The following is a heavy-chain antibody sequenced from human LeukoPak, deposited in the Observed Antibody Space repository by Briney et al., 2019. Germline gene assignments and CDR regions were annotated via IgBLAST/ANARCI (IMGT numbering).Heavy chain of an antibody. V-gene: IGHV1-69*04. D-gene: IGHD3-10*01. CDR1: GGTFSSYA. CDR3: ASCMYYGSGGSYGMDV. J-gene: IGHJ6*02. Sequence: SVKVSCKASGGTFSSYAISWVRQAPGQGLEWMGRIIPILGIANYAQKFQDRVTITADKSTSTAYMELSSLRSEDTAVYYCASCMYYGSGGSYGMDVWGQGTTVTVSS. CDR2: IIPILGIA.